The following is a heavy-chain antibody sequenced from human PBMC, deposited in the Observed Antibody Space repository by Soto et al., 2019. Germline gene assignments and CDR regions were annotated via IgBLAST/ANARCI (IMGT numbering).Heavy chain of an antibody. V-gene: IGHV4-59*08. CDR2: IYYSGNT. Sequence: QVQLQESGPGLVKSSETLSLTCTVSGGSISNHYWSWFRQPPGKGLEWIGYIYYSGNTNYNPSLKSRVTISVDPSKNQFSLRLSSVTAADTAVYYCARHWNLWGQGTMVTVSS. CDR1: GGSISNHY. J-gene: IGHJ3*01. CDR3: ARHWNL. D-gene: IGHD1-1*01.